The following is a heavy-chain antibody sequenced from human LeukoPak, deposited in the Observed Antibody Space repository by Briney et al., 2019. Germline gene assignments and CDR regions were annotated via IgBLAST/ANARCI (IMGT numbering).Heavy chain of an antibody. J-gene: IGHJ4*02. V-gene: IGHV1-69*04. CDR2: IIPILGIA. CDR3: ARAGGDGGFDY. D-gene: IGHD5-24*01. Sequence: GASVKASCKASGVTLSSYAISWVRHAPGQRLESMGSIIPILGIANYAQKFQGRVTITADNSTSTAYMELSSLRSEDTAVYYCARAGGDGGFDYWGQGTLVTVSS. CDR1: GVTLSSYA.